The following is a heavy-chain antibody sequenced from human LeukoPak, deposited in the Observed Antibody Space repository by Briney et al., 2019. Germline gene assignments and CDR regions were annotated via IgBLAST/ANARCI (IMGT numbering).Heavy chain of an antibody. Sequence: SETLSLTCTVSGGSISSYYWSWIRQPPGKGLEWIGYIYYSGSTNYNPSLKSRVTISVDTSKNQFSLKLSSVTAADTAVYYCARGPGGYCSGGSCYLFDYWGQGTLVTVSS. J-gene: IGHJ4*02. CDR1: GGSISSYY. D-gene: IGHD2-15*01. CDR3: ARGPGGYCSGGSCYLFDY. CDR2: IYYSGST. V-gene: IGHV4-59*08.